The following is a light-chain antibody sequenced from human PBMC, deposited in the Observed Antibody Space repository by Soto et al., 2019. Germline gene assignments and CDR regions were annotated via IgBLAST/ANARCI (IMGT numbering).Light chain of an antibody. Sequence: EILMTQSPATLSVSPGERATLSCRASQSLSRNLAWYQQKPVQAPRLLIYGASTRASGVPARFSGSGSGTEFNLTISSRQSEDFALYYCQHYNDWPPAFTFGPGTKVDL. CDR2: GAS. CDR1: QSLSRN. CDR3: QHYNDWPPAFT. V-gene: IGKV3-15*01. J-gene: IGKJ3*01.